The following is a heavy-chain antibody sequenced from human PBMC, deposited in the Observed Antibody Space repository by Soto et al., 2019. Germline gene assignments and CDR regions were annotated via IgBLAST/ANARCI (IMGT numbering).Heavy chain of an antibody. CDR2: ISGSGGST. CDR1: GFTFSSYA. D-gene: IGHD6-19*01. CDR3: AKDLTVAGNGQSIGTRKGRYYFGY. V-gene: IGHV3-23*01. Sequence: PGGSLRLSCAASGFTFSSYAMSWVRQAPGKGLEWVSAISGSGGSTYYADSVKGRFTISRDNSKNTLYLQMNSLRAEDTAVYYCAKDLTVAGNGQSIGTRKGRYYFGYWGQGTLVTVSS. J-gene: IGHJ4*02.